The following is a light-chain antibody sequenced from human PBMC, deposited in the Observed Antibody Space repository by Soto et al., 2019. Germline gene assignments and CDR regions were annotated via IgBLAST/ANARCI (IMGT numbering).Light chain of an antibody. J-gene: IGKJ2*01. Sequence: DIQMTQSPSTLSASVGDRVTITCRASQSISSWLAWYQQKPGKAPKLLIYKASSLESGVPSTFSCSGSGTEFTLTISSLQTDDFATYYCQQYNSYSYTFGQGTKLEIK. CDR2: KAS. V-gene: IGKV1-5*03. CDR3: QQYNSYSYT. CDR1: QSISSW.